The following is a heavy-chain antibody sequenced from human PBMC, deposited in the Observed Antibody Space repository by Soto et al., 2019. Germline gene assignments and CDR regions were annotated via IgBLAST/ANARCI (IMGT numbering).Heavy chain of an antibody. CDR3: ARGVGWIQLWLWAFDI. Sequence: ASVKVSCKASGYTFTSYDINWVRQATGQGLEWMGWMNPNNGNTEYAQKFQGRVTMTRNTSTSTAYMELSSLRSEDTAVYYCARGVGWIQLWLWAFDIWGQGTMVTVSS. J-gene: IGHJ3*02. D-gene: IGHD5-18*01. CDR2: MNPNNGNT. V-gene: IGHV1-8*01. CDR1: GYTFTSYD.